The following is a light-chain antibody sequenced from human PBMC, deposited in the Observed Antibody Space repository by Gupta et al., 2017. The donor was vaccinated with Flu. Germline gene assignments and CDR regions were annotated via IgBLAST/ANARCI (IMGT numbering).Light chain of an antibody. CDR3: QVWQISSANLRV. CDR1: SIGRKS. V-gene: IGLV3-21*02. J-gene: IGLJ3*02. Sequence: SSVLPQPPSVSVAPGQTARITCGGDSIGRKSVHWYQQKPGQAPVVVVYDDSDRPSGSPERVSGSNSDNTATLTISKVEAGDEAEYFCQVWQISSANLRVFGGGTKLTVL. CDR2: DDS.